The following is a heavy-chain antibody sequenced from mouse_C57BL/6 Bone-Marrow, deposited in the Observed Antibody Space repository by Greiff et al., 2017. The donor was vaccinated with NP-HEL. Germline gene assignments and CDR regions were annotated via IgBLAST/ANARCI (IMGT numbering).Heavy chain of an antibody. Sequence: EVMLVESGAELVKPGASVKLSCTASGFNIKDYYMHWVKQRTEQGLEWIGRIDPEDGETKYAPKFQGKATITADTSSNTAYLQLSSLTSEDTAVYYCARRPSIYYGYDGAWFAYWGQGTLVTVSA. J-gene: IGHJ3*01. CDR3: ARRPSIYYGYDGAWFAY. V-gene: IGHV14-2*01. CDR1: GFNIKDYY. D-gene: IGHD2-2*01. CDR2: IDPEDGET.